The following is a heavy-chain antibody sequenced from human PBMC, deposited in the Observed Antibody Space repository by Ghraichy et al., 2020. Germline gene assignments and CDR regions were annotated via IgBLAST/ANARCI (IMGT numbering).Heavy chain of an antibody. CDR1: GFTLSDHY. CDR2: TGDKDDSYTK. CDR3: IRRRVCRDGGCPNDY. J-gene: IGHJ4*02. D-gene: IGHD2-8*01. V-gene: IGHV3-72*01. Sequence: GGSLRLSCAASGFTLSDHYIDWVRQAPGKGLEWVGRTGDKDDSYTKLYAASVKGRFTISRDDSKNSLYLQMNSLKTEDTAVYYCIRRRVCRDGGCPNDYWGQGPLVTVPS.